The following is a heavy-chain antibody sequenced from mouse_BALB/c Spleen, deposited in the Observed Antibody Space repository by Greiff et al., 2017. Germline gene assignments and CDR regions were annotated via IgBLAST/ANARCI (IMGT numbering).Heavy chain of an antibody. CDR1: GYSITSDYA. J-gene: IGHJ4*01. CDR3: AREVLYYAMDY. V-gene: IGHV3-2*02. Sequence: EVKLMESGPGLVKPSQSLSLTCTVTGYSITSDYAWNWIRQFPGNKLEWMGYISYSGSTSYNPSLKSRISITRDTSKNQFFLQLNSVTTEDTATYYCAREVLYYAMDYWGQGTSVTVSS. CDR2: ISYSGST.